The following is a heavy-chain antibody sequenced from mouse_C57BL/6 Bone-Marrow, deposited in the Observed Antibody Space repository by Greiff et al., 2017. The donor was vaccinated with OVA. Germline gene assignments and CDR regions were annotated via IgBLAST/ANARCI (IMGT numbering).Heavy chain of an antibody. CDR2: SRNKANDYTT. J-gene: IGHJ1*03. V-gene: IGHV7-1*01. CDR1: GFTFSDFY. CDR3: ARDARGFWYFDV. Sequence: EVNVVESGGGLVQSGRSLRLSCATSGFTFSDFYMEWVRQAPGKGLEWIAASRNKANDYTTEYSASVKGRFIVSRDTSQSILYLQMNALRAEDTAIYYCARDARGFWYFDVWGTGTTVTVSS.